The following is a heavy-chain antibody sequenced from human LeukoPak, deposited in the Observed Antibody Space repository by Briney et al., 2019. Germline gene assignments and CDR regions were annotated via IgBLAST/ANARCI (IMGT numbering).Heavy chain of an antibody. CDR3: ARDRPDCSGGSCYRFDY. V-gene: IGHV4-34*01. CDR2: INHSGST. CDR1: GGSFSGYY. J-gene: IGHJ4*02. Sequence: SETLSLTCAVYGGSFSGYYWSWIRQPPGKGLEWIGEINHSGSTNYNPSLKSRVTISVDTSKNQFSLKLSSVTAADTAVYYCARDRPDCSGGSCYRFDYWGQGTLVTVSS. D-gene: IGHD2-15*01.